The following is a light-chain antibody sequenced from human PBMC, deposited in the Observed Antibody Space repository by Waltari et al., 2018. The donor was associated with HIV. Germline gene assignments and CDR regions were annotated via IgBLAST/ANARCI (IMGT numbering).Light chain of an antibody. CDR3: TSYTSNDTLL. J-gene: IGLJ2*01. CDR1: SSALGISNY. Sequence: HSALTQPASVSASPGQSITIPCTGTSSALGISNYVSWYQQHPGNVPKVIISEVISRPSGVSDRFSGSKSGDTASLTISGLQPEDEADYYCTSYTSNDTLLFGGGTKVTVL. V-gene: IGLV2-14*01. CDR2: EVI.